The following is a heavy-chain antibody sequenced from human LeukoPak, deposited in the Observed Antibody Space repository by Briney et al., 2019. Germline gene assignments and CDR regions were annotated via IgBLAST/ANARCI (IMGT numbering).Heavy chain of an antibody. CDR1: GSSITAFY. D-gene: IGHD3-3*01. CDR2: FQYGGNS. V-gene: IGHV4-59*01. Sequence: PSETLSLTCNVSGSSITAFYWSWIRQSPGKGLEWIGSFQYGGNSKYNPSLKSRVAMSVDTTKRQLSLRLTSVTAADTAVYYCTQVGDFWRGPPHYYMDVWGTGTTVTVSS. J-gene: IGHJ6*03. CDR3: TQVGDFWRGPPHYYMDV.